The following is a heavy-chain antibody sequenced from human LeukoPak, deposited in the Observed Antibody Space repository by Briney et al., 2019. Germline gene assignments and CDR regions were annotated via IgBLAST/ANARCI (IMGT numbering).Heavy chain of an antibody. CDR2: MNPNSGNT. CDR1: GYTFTSYD. CDR3: ARAGGYCGRISCPYYFDY. J-gene: IGHJ4*02. V-gene: IGHV1-8*01. D-gene: IGHD2-15*01. Sequence: ASVKVSCKASGYTFTSYDINWVRQATGQGLEWMGWMNPNSGNTGYAQKFQGRVTLTRNTSISTAYMELSSLRSEDTAVYYCARAGGYCGRISCPYYFDYWGQGSLVAVSS.